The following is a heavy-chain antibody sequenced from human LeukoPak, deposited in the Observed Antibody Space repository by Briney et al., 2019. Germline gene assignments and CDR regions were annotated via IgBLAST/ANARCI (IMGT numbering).Heavy chain of an antibody. J-gene: IGHJ3*02. Sequence: GGSLRLSCAASGFTFSSYSMNWVRQAPGKGLEWVSSISSSSSYIYYADSVKGRFTISGDNAKNSLYLQMNSLRAEDTAVYYCARDTGSGSDDAFDIWGQGTMVTVSS. CDR3: ARDTGSGSDDAFDI. V-gene: IGHV3-21*01. CDR2: ISSSSSYI. D-gene: IGHD6-19*01. CDR1: GFTFSSYS.